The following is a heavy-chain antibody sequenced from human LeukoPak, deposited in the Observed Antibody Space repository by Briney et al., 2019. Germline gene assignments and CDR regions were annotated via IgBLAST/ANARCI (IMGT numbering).Heavy chain of an antibody. CDR2: ISSSSIYI. J-gene: IGHJ3*02. Sequence: GGSLRLSCAASGFTFSSYSMNWVRQAPGKGLEWVSSISSSSIYIYYADSVKGRFTISRDNSKNTLYLQMNSLRAEDTAVYYCARGGNVVVPAAMREDAFDIWGQGTMVTVSS. CDR1: GFTFSSYS. D-gene: IGHD2-2*01. V-gene: IGHV3-21*01. CDR3: ARGGNVVVPAAMREDAFDI.